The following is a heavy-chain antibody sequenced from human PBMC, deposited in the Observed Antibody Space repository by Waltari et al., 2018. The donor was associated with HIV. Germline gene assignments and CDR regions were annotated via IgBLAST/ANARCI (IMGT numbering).Heavy chain of an antibody. Sequence: EVQLVGSGGGLGQPVGSLRLPCAVSGSAFSNAWMSWVRQAPGKGLEWVGRIKTKTDGGTVDYAAPVTGIFTISRDDSQSTLYLEINSLKTEDTAVYYCTTIQFYYVFEFWGQGTLVTVSS. J-gene: IGHJ4*02. CDR1: GSAFSNAW. V-gene: IGHV3-15*01. CDR3: TTIQFYYVFEF. CDR2: IKTKTDGGTV. D-gene: IGHD3-10*02.